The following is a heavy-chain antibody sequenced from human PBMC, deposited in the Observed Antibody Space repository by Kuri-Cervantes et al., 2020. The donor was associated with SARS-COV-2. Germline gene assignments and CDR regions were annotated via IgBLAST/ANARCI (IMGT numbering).Heavy chain of an antibody. CDR2: IYYSGST. CDR1: GGSISSSSFY. Sequence: GSLRLPCTVSGGSISSSSFYWGWIRQPPGKGLEWIVMIYYSGSTYYNPSLKSRVTISVDKSKNQFYLKLSSVTATDTAVYYCARTQGGEDRRGDTNWFDTWGQGTLVTVSS. D-gene: IGHD3-16*01. CDR3: ARTQGGEDRRGDTNWFDT. J-gene: IGHJ5*01. V-gene: IGHV4-39*01.